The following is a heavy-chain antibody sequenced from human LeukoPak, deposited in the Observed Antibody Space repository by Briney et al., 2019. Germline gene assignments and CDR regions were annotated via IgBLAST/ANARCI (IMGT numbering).Heavy chain of an antibody. Sequence: ASVKVSCKASGYTFTSYGISWVRQAPGQGLEWMGWISAYNGNTNYAQKLQGRVTMTTDTSTSTAYMELSRLRSDDTAVYYCARRYVWGSYRYKDWFDPWGQGTLVTVSS. D-gene: IGHD3-16*02. J-gene: IGHJ5*02. CDR1: GYTFTSYG. CDR3: ARRYVWGSYRYKDWFDP. CDR2: ISAYNGNT. V-gene: IGHV1-18*01.